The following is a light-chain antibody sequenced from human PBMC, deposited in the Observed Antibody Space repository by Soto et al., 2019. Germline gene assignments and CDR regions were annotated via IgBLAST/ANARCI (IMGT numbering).Light chain of an antibody. CDR3: QQYGSSPQT. Sequence: EIVLTQSPGTLSLSPGERATLSCRASQSVSSSYLAWYQQKPGQAPRLLIYGASSRATGIADRFSGSGSGTDFNLTISRMETEDFAVYYCQQYGSSPQTFGQGTKLEIK. J-gene: IGKJ2*01. CDR2: GAS. V-gene: IGKV3-20*01. CDR1: QSVSSSY.